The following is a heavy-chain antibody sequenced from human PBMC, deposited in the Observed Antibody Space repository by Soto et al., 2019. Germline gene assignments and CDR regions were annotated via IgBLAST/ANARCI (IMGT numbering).Heavy chain of an antibody. J-gene: IGHJ6*04. CDR2: ISGSGGST. Sequence: EVQLLESGGGLVQPGGSLRLSCAASGFTFSSYAMSWVRQAPGKGLEWVSAISGSGGSTYYADSVKGRFTISRDNSKNTLYLQMSSLRAEDTAVYYCAKDFWLLGYCSSTSCPDVWGKGTTVTVSS. D-gene: IGHD2-2*01. CDR3: AKDFWLLGYCSSTSCPDV. V-gene: IGHV3-23*01. CDR1: GFTFSSYA.